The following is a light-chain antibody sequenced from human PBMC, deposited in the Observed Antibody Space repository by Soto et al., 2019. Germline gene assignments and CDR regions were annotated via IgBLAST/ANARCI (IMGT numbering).Light chain of an antibody. CDR2: GAS. V-gene: IGKV3-20*01. CDR1: QRVSSTY. CDR3: QHYAISPPGFT. Sequence: IVLTQAPGTLSLFPGERATLSCRARQRVSSTYFAWYRQKPGQPPGLLIYGASKRATGVPDRVSGSGTGTDFTLTINRREPEDFAVDYCQHYAISPPGFTFGPGTTVDIK. J-gene: IGKJ3*01.